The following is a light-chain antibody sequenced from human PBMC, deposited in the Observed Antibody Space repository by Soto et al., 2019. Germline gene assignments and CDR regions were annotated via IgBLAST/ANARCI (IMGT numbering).Light chain of an antibody. Sequence: DIVMTQSPDSLAVSLGERATINCKSSQTILYSPNNRDCLTWYQQKPGQPPRLLIYWASTREPGVPDRFSGSGSGTDFTLTISSLQAEDVAVYSCQQYYSIPYTFGQGTRLEIK. CDR3: QQYYSIPYT. CDR1: QTILYSPNNRDC. CDR2: WAS. J-gene: IGKJ2*01. V-gene: IGKV4-1*01.